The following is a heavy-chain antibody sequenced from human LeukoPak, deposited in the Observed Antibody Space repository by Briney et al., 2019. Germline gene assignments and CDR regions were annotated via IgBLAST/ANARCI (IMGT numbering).Heavy chain of an antibody. CDR3: ARVTIFGVVIKYRGAFDI. CDR2: IYHSGST. Sequence: SETLSLTCAVSGGSISSGGYSWSWIRQPPGKGLEWIGYIYHSGSTYYNPSLKSRVTISVDRSKNQFSLKLSSVTAADTAVYYCARVTIFGVVIKYRGAFDIWGQGTMVTVSS. D-gene: IGHD3-3*01. CDR1: GGSISSGGYS. V-gene: IGHV4-30-2*01. J-gene: IGHJ3*02.